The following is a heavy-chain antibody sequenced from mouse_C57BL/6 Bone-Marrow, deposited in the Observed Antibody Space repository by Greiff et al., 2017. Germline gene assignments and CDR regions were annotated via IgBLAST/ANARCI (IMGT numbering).Heavy chain of an antibody. CDR2: IDPEDGDT. D-gene: IGHD3-3*01. CDR3: TTRLGGVL. Sequence: VQLQQSGAELVRPGASVKLSCTASGFNIKDYYMHWVKQRPEQGLEWIGRIDPEDGDTEYAPKFQGKATMTADTSSNTAYLQSRSRTEEDTAVYYCTTRLGGVLGGQGTLVTVSA. V-gene: IGHV14-1*01. CDR1: GFNIKDYY. J-gene: IGHJ3*01.